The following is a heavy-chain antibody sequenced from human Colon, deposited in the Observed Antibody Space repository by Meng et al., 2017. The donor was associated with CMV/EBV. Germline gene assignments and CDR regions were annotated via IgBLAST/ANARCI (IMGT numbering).Heavy chain of an antibody. D-gene: IGHD4-23*01. Sequence: GESLKISCAASGFTFSTYEINWVRQAPGKGLEWISYISSSGSNILYADSVKGRFTISRDNAKNSLYLQMNSLRVKDTAVYYCARDSGDRPVVTPEDSAFDVWGQGTMVTVSS. V-gene: IGHV3-48*03. CDR3: ARDSGDRPVVTPEDSAFDV. J-gene: IGHJ3*01. CDR2: ISSSGSNI. CDR1: GFTFSTYE.